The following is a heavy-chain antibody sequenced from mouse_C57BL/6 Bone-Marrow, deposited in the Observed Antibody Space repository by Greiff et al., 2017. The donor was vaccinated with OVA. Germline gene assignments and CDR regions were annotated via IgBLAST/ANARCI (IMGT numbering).Heavy chain of an antibody. Sequence: QVQLQQSGAELVKPGASVKISCKASGYAFSSSWMNWVKQRPGKGLEWIGRIYPGDGDTNYNGKFKGKATLTADNSSSTAYMQLSSLTSEDSAVYFCARWLLRFDYWGQGTTLTVSS. V-gene: IGHV1-82*01. J-gene: IGHJ2*01. CDR3: ARWLLRFDY. CDR1: GYAFSSSW. D-gene: IGHD2-3*01. CDR2: IYPGDGDT.